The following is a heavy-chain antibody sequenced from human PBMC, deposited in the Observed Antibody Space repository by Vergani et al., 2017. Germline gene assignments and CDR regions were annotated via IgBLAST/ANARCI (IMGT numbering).Heavy chain of an antibody. CDR3: TKGSRGYTGYFFDY. CDR2: VSGSSATP. Sequence: EVELVDSGGKVVRPGGSLRLSCEASGFSFPGYAMSWVRQAPGKGLEWVSSVSGSSATPYYADSVKGRFIISRDNSKNTLHLQMNSLRADDTAVYYCTKGSRGYTGYFFDYWGQGTLATVSS. V-gene: IGHV3-23*04. D-gene: IGHD5-12*01. CDR1: GFSFPGYA. J-gene: IGHJ4*02.